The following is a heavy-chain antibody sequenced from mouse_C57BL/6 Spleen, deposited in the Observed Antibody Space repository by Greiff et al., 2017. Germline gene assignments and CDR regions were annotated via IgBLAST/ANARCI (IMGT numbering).Heavy chain of an antibody. V-gene: IGHV14-2*01. Sequence: EVQLVESGAELVKPGASVKLSCTASGFNIKDYYMHWVKQRTEQGLEWIGRIDPEDGETKYAPKFQGKATITADTSSNTTYLQLSSLTSEDTAVYYCARWDYGSSYDVYAMDYWGQGTSVTVSS. CDR3: ARWDYGSSYDVYAMDY. J-gene: IGHJ4*01. D-gene: IGHD1-1*01. CDR1: GFNIKDYY. CDR2: IDPEDGET.